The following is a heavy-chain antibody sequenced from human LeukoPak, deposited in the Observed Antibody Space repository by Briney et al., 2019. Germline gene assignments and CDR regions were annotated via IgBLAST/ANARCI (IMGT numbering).Heavy chain of an antibody. J-gene: IGHJ6*03. CDR1: GYTLTSYD. CDR2: MNPNSGNT. Sequence: ASVKVSCKASGYTLTSYDINWVRQATGQGLEWMGWMNPNSGNTGYAQKFQGRVTMTRNTSISTAYMELSSLRSEDTAVYYCARAATVTEAYYYYYYMDVWGKGTTVTVTS. D-gene: IGHD4-17*01. V-gene: IGHV1-8*01. CDR3: ARAATVTEAYYYYYYMDV.